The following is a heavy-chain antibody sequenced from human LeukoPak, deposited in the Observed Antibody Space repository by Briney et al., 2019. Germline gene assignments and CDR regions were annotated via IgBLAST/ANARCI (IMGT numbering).Heavy chain of an antibody. CDR2: IYYSGST. J-gene: IGHJ6*03. D-gene: IGHD2-2*01. Sequence: PSETLSLTCTVSGGSISSHSWSWIRQPPGKGLEWIGYIYYSGSTNYNPSLKSRVTISVDTSKNQFSLKLSSVTASDTAVYYCAREALSCSRTSCPNYYMDAWGKGTTVTVSS. CDR3: AREALSCSRTSCPNYYMDA. V-gene: IGHV4-59*11. CDR1: GGSISSHS.